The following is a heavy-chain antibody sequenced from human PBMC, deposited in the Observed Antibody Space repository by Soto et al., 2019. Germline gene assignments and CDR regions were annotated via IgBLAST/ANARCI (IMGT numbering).Heavy chain of an antibody. J-gene: IGHJ4*02. D-gene: IGHD5-18*01. V-gene: IGHV4-39*01. Sequence: QLQLQESGPGLVKPSETLSLTCTVSGGSISSSSYYWGWIRQPPGKGLEWIGSIYYSGSTYYNPSLKSRVTISVDTSKNQFSLKLSSVTAADTAVYYCARERGYSYGWIDYWGQGTLVTVSS. CDR1: GGSISSSSYY. CDR3: ARERGYSYGWIDY. CDR2: IYYSGST.